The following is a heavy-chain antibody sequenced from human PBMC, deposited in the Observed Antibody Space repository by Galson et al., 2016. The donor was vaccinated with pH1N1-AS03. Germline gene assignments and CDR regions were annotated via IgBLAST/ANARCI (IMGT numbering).Heavy chain of an antibody. CDR1: GFTFRDYG. V-gene: IGHV3-30*02. J-gene: IGHJ4*02. Sequence: SLRLSCAASGFTFRDYGFHWVRQAPGKGLEWVAFIRYDGRNKFYADSMKGRFTISRDNSKNTLYLQVNSLRTDDTAVYYCARAAYDRTEDYYSHFDKWGQGTLVTVSS. CDR2: IRYDGRNK. CDR3: ARAAYDRTEDYYSHFDK. D-gene: IGHD3-22*01.